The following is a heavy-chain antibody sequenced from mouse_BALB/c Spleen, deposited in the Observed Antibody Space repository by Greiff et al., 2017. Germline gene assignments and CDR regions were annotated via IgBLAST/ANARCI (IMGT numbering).Heavy chain of an antibody. V-gene: IGHV14-3*02. CDR3: ADYYGSSYAWFAY. J-gene: IGHJ3*01. CDR1: GFNIKDTY. Sequence: VHVKQSGAELVKPGASVKLSCTASGFNIKDTYMHWVKQRPEQGLEWIGRIDPANGNTKYDPKFQGKATITADTSSNTAYLQLSSLTSEDTAVYYCADYYGSSYAWFAYWGQGTLVTVSA. CDR2: IDPANGNT. D-gene: IGHD1-1*01.